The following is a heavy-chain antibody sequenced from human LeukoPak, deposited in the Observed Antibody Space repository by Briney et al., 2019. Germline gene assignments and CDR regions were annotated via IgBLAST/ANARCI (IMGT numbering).Heavy chain of an antibody. J-gene: IGHJ5*02. CDR2: NNHSGST. D-gene: IGHD2-2*01. CDR3: ARGPHCSSTSCPVWFDP. Sequence: PSETLSLTCAVYGGSFSGYYWSWIRQPPGTGLEWIGENNHSGSTNYNPSLKSRVTISVDTSKNQFSLKLSSVTAADTAVYYCARGPHCSSTSCPVWFDPWGQGTLVTVSS. CDR1: GGSFSGYY. V-gene: IGHV4-34*01.